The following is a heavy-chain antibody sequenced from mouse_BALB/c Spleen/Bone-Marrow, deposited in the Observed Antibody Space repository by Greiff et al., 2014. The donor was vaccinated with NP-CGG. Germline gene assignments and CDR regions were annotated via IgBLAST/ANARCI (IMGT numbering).Heavy chain of an antibody. V-gene: IGHV5-17*02. Sequence: EVHLVESGGGLVQPGGSRKLSCAASGFTSSSFGMHWVRQAPEKGLEWVAYIISGSNTIYYADTVKGRFTISRDNPENTLFLQMTSLRSEDTAMYYCARSRYDVGWFAYWGQGTLVTVSA. CDR1: GFTSSSFG. J-gene: IGHJ3*01. CDR3: ARSRYDVGWFAY. D-gene: IGHD2-14*01. CDR2: IISGSNTI.